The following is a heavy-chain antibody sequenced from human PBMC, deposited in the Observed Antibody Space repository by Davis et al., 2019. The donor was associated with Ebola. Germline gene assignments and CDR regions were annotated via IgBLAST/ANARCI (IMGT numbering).Heavy chain of an antibody. V-gene: IGHV1-46*01. J-gene: IGHJ6*02. CDR3: ATYGSGEVDRGYYYYGMDV. Sequence: ASVKVSCKASGYTFTSYYMHWVRQAPGQGLEWMGIINPSGGSTSYAQKFQGRVTMTRDTSTSTVYMELSSLRSEDTAVYYCATYGSGEVDRGYYYYGMDVWGQGTTVTVSS. CDR1: GYTFTSYY. D-gene: IGHD3-10*01. CDR2: INPSGGST.